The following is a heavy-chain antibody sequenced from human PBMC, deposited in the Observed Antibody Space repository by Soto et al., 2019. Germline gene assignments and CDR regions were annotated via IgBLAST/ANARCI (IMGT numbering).Heavy chain of an antibody. CDR1: GGTFSSYA. D-gene: IGHD3-22*01. V-gene: IGHV1-69*13. CDR3: ARSHPYYDSSGYYFDY. CDR2: IIPIFGTA. Sequence: SVKVSCKASGGTFSSYAISWVRQAPGQGLEWMGGIIPIFGTANYAQKFQGRVTITADESTSTAYMELSSLRSEDTAVYYCARSHPYYDSSGYYFDYWGQGTLVTVS. J-gene: IGHJ4*02.